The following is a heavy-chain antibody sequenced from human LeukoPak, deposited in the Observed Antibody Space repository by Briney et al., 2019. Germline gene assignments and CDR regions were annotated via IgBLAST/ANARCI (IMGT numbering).Heavy chain of an antibody. V-gene: IGHV1-18*01. Sequence: ASVKASCKASGYTFTSYGISWVRQAPGQGLEWMGWISAYNGNTNYAQKLQGRVTMTTDTSTSTAYMELRSLRSDDTAVYYCAREEVVPVAMKYYYGMDVWGQGTTVTVSS. CDR3: AREEVVPVAMKYYYGMDV. D-gene: IGHD2-2*01. CDR2: ISAYNGNT. CDR1: GYTFTSYG. J-gene: IGHJ6*02.